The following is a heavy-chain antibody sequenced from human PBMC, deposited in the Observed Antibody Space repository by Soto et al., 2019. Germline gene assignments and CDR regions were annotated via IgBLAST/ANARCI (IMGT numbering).Heavy chain of an antibody. D-gene: IGHD6-13*01. J-gene: IGHJ3*02. CDR2: ISAYNGNT. CDR3: ARSKSGGYSSSWYTLDLDAFDI. CDR1: GYTFTSYG. V-gene: IGHV1-18*04. Sequence: WASVKVSCKASGYTFTSYGISWVRQAPGQGLEWMGWISAYNGNTNYAQKLQGRVTMTTDTSTSTAYMELRSLRSDDTAVYYCARSKSGGYSSSWYTLDLDAFDIWGQGTMVTVSS.